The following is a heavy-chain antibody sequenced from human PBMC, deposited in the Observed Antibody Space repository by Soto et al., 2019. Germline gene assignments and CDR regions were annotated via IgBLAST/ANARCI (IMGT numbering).Heavy chain of an antibody. CDR2: ISYDGSNK. V-gene: IGHV3-30*18. J-gene: IGHJ5*02. Sequence: GGSLRLSCAASGFTFSSYGMHWVRQAPGKGLEWVAVISYDGSNKYYADSVKGRFTISRDNSKNTLYLQMNSLRAEDTAVYYCAKEFDYGGNPNWFDPWGQGTLVTVSS. CDR1: GFTFSSYG. D-gene: IGHD4-17*01. CDR3: AKEFDYGGNPNWFDP.